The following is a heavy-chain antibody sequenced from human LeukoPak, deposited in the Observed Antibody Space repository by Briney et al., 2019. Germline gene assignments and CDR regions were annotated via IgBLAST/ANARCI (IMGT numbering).Heavy chain of an antibody. V-gene: IGHV4-34*01. Sequence: SETLSLTCAVYGGSFSGYYWSWIRQPPGKGLEWIGEINHSGSTNYNPSLKCRVTISVDTSKNQFSLKLSSVTAADTAVYYCARGSRLPDYWGQGTLVTVSS. CDR2: INHSGST. D-gene: IGHD6-25*01. CDR3: ARGSRLPDY. J-gene: IGHJ4*02. CDR1: GGSFSGYY.